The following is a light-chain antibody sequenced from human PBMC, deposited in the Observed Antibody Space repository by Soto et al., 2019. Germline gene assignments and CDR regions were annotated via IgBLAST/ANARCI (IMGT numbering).Light chain of an antibody. CDR2: GAS. CDR1: QSVSSSY. J-gene: IGKJ3*01. V-gene: IGKV3-20*01. Sequence: DIVLTQSPGTLSLSPGERATLSCRASQSVSSSYLAWYQQKPGQAPRLLIYGASSRATGIPDRFSGSGSGTDFTLTISRLEPVDFAVYYCHQYGTSPFTFGPGTKVDIK. CDR3: HQYGTSPFT.